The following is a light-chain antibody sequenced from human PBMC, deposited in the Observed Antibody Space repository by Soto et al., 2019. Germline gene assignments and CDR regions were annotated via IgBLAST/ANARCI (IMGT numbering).Light chain of an antibody. CDR3: LQDYNYPWT. CDR2: AAS. J-gene: IGKJ1*01. Sequence: ALQMTQSPSSLSASVGDSVTIPCRASQGIRNDLGWYQQNPGKATKILIYAASNLPSGVPYRVSGSGSGKDFTLTISSLQAEALATYDCLQDYNYPWTFGQGTKVDIK. V-gene: IGKV1-6*01. CDR1: QGIRND.